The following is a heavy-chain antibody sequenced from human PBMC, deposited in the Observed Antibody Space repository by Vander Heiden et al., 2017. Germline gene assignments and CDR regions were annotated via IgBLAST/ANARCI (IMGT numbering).Heavy chain of an antibody. D-gene: IGHD6-13*01. Sequence: EVQLVESGGGLVQPGGSLTLSCAASGFTFSGSAMHWVRQASGKGLEWVGRIRSKANSYATAYAASVKGRFTISRDDSKNTAYLQMNSLKTEDTAVYYCSIAAAGTYYYYGMDVWGQGTTVTVSS. CDR1: GFTFSGSA. J-gene: IGHJ6*02. CDR2: IRSKANSYAT. CDR3: SIAAAGTYYYYGMDV. V-gene: IGHV3-73*02.